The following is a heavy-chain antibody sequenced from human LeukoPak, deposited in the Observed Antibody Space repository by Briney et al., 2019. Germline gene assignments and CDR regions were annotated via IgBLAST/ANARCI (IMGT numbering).Heavy chain of an antibody. CDR1: GFTFSNYG. CDR3: ARSTDY. CDR2: IYSGGTT. J-gene: IGHJ4*02. V-gene: IGHV3-66*01. Sequence: GGSLRLSCAASGFTFSNYGMHWVRQAPGKGLEWVSVIYSGGTTYYADSVKGRFTISRDISKNTLYLQMNSLRAEDTAVYYCARSTDYWGQGTLVTVSS.